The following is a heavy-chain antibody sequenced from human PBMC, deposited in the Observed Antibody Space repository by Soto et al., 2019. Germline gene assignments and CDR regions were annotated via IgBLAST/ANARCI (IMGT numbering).Heavy chain of an antibody. V-gene: IGHV3-23*01. J-gene: IGHJ1*01. Sequence: EVKLLESGGGLVQPGGSMRLSCEASGFPFWTYSMSWVRQAPRKGLEWVSGISGSGTATYYTDSVKGRFTVSRDNSKDTLFLQMNTLRVEDTAVYYCARDPSAQWEPDQYFQHWGQGTLVTVSS. CDR3: ARDPSAQWEPDQYFQH. D-gene: IGHD1-26*01. CDR1: GFPFWTYS. CDR2: ISGSGTAT.